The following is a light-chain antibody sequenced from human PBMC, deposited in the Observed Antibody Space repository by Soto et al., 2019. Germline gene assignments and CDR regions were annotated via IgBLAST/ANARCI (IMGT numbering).Light chain of an antibody. Sequence: EIVLTQSPGTLSLSPGERATLSCRASQSVSRSYLAWYQQKPGQAPRLLIYGASIRATGIPDRFSGSGSGTDFTLTISRLEPEDFAVYFCQQYGSSPPYTFGQRTKLEIK. CDR3: QQYGSSPPYT. CDR1: QSVSRSY. V-gene: IGKV3-20*01. CDR2: GAS. J-gene: IGKJ2*01.